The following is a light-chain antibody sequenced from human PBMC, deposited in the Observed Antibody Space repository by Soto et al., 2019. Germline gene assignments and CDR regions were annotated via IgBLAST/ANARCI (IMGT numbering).Light chain of an antibody. Sequence: QSALTQPPSASGSPGQSVTISCTGTSSDVGGYDYVSWYQQHPGKAPKLMIYEVSKRPSGVPDRFSGSKSGNTASLTVSGLQAEDEADYYCSSYAGSTYLAVFGTGTKVTVL. J-gene: IGLJ1*01. CDR2: EVS. CDR3: SSYAGSTYLAV. V-gene: IGLV2-8*01. CDR1: SSDVGGYDY.